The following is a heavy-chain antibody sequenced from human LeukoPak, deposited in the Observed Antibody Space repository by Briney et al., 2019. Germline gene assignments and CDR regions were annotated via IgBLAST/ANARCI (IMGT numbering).Heavy chain of an antibody. CDR1: GFTFSSYS. CDR2: ITSSSSYI. V-gene: IGHV3-21*01. CDR3: ASSDY. Sequence: GGSLRLSCAASGFTFSSYSMNWVRQAPGKGLEGVSSITSSSSYIDCADSVKGRFTISRDNAKNSLYLQMNSLRAEDTAVYYCASSDYWGQGTLVTVSS. J-gene: IGHJ4*02.